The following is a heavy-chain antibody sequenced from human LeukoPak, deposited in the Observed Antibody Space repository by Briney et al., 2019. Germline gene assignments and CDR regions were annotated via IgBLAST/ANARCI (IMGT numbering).Heavy chain of an antibody. V-gene: IGHV4-4*02. CDR1: GVSISSNNW. D-gene: IGHD6-13*01. CDR3: ARTTEAHSWRTRYYDYYMDV. Sequence: SETLSLTCAVSGVSISSNNWWNWVRQPPGKGLEWIGEINHNGSTNYNPSLKSRVTISVDTSKNQFSLKLSSVTAADTAVYYCARTTEAHSWRTRYYDYYMDVWGKGTTVTVSS. CDR2: INHNGST. J-gene: IGHJ6*03.